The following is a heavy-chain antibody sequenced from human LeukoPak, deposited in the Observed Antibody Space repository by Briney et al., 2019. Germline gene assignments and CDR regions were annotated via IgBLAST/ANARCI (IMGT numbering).Heavy chain of an antibody. V-gene: IGHV3-21*01. J-gene: IGHJ6*04. CDR1: GFTFGDYA. Sequence: GGSLRLSCTASGFTFGDYAMSWVRQAPGKGLEWVSSISSSSSYIYYADSVKGRFTISRDNAKDSLYLQMNSLRAEDTAVYYCAGLGITMIGGVWGKGTTVTISS. CDR3: AGLGITMIGGV. CDR2: ISSSSSYI. D-gene: IGHD3-10*02.